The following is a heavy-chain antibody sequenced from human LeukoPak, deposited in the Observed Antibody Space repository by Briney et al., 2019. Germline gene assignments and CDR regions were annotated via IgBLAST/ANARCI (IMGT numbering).Heavy chain of an antibody. D-gene: IGHD3-16*02. Sequence: PGGSLRLSCAASGFTFSSFVMNWVRQAPGKGLEWVAVIWYDGSNKYYADSAQGRFTISRDKSNNTLYLQMNSLRVEDTAVYYCARGKSYGNYWGQGTLVTVSS. J-gene: IGHJ4*02. CDR2: IWYDGSNK. CDR1: GFTFSSFV. V-gene: IGHV3-33*01. CDR3: ARGKSYGNY.